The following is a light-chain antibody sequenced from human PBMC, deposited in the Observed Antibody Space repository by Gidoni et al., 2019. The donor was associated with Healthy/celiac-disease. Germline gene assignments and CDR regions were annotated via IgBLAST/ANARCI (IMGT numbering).Light chain of an antibody. J-gene: IGLJ2*01. CDR1: SANIGAGYD. V-gene: IGLV1-40*01. CDR2: GNS. Sequence: QSVLTQPPSVSGAPGQRVTISCTWSSANIGAGYDVPWYQQLPGTAPNLLIYGNSNRPSGVPDRFSGSKSGTSASLAITGLQAEDESDYYCQSYDSSLSGFVVFGGGTKLTVL. CDR3: QSYDSSLSGFVV.